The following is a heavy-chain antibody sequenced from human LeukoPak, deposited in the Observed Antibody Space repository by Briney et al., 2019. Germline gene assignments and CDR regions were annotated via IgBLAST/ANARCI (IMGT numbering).Heavy chain of an antibody. CDR1: GFTFSSYA. Sequence: GGSLRLSCAASGFTFSSYAMSWVRQAPGKGLEWVFGINSNGATSYADSVKGRFTISRDNAKNSLYVQMNSLRAEDTALYHCARGNSNFDSWGQGTLVTVSS. CDR3: ARGNSNFDS. V-gene: IGHV3-20*01. CDR2: INSNGAT. J-gene: IGHJ4*02. D-gene: IGHD4-23*01.